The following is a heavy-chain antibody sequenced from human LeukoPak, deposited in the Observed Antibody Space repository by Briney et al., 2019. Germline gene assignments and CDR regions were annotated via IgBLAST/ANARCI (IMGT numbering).Heavy chain of an antibody. J-gene: IGHJ3*02. Sequence: GESLKISRKGSGYSFTSYWIGWVRQMPGKGLEWMGIIYPGDSDTRYSPSFQGQVTISADKSISTAYLQWSSLKASDTAMYYCARRHYDFWSGFQGNVFDIWGQGTMVTVSS. CDR2: IYPGDSDT. D-gene: IGHD3-3*01. CDR1: GYSFTSYW. CDR3: ARRHYDFWSGFQGNVFDI. V-gene: IGHV5-51*01.